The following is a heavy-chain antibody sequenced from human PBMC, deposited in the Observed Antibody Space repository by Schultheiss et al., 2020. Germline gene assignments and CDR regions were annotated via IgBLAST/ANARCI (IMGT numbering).Heavy chain of an antibody. V-gene: IGHV3-15*01. J-gene: IGHJ4*02. CDR2: IKSKTDGGTT. D-gene: IGHD2-21*02. Sequence: GGSLRLSCAASGFTFSNAWMSWVRQAPGKGLEWVGRIKSKTDGGTTDYAAPVKGRFTISRDDSKNTLYPQMNSLKTEDTAVYYCTTGIIVVVTAFDYWGQGTLVTVSS. CDR1: GFTFSNAW. CDR3: TTGIIVVVTAFDY.